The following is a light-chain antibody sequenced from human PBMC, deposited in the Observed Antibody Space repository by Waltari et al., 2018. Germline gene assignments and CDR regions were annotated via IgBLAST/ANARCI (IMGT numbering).Light chain of an antibody. CDR2: GAS. Sequence: ELVLTQSPATLSLSPGEIATLSFSASQSVNSSDLAWYQQKPGQAPRVLIHGASNRATGIPDRFSGSGSGTDFTLTISRLEPEDFAVYYCQQYGSSPWTFGQGTKVEIK. V-gene: IGKV3-20*01. CDR3: QQYGSSPWT. J-gene: IGKJ1*01. CDR1: QSVNSSD.